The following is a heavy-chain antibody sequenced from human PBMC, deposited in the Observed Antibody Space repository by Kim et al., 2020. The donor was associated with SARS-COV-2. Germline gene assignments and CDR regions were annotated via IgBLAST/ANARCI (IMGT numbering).Heavy chain of an antibody. J-gene: IGHJ6*02. CDR3: ARAHWNSSDYYYYGMDV. V-gene: IGHV1-69*01. D-gene: IGHD1-7*01. Sequence: FQGRVTITADESTSTAYMELSSLRSEDTAVYYCARAHWNSSDYYYYGMDVWGQGTTVTVSS.